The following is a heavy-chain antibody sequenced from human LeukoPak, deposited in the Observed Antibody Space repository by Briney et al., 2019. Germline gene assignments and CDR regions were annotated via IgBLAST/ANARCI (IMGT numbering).Heavy chain of an antibody. V-gene: IGHV4-59*01. CDR2: IYYSGST. CDR1: GGSISSYY. D-gene: IGHD4-17*01. CDR3: ARDLSYGDYVDAFDI. J-gene: IGHJ3*02. Sequence: PSETLSLTCTVSGGSISSYYWSWVRQPPGKGLEWIGYIYYSGSTNYNPSLKSRVTISVDTSNNQFSLKLSSVTAADTAVYYCARDLSYGDYVDAFDIWGQGTMVTVSS.